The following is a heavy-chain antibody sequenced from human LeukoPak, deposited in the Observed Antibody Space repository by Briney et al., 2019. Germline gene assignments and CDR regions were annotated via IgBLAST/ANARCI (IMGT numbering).Heavy chain of an antibody. CDR3: ARDGISDAFDI. J-gene: IGHJ3*02. CDR2: ISYDGSNK. CDR1: GFTFDNYA. V-gene: IGHV3-30*03. Sequence: GGSLRLSCAASGFTFDNYAMTWVRQAPGKGLEWVAVISYDGSNKYYADSVKGRFTISRDNSKNTLYLQMNSLRAEDTAVYYCARDGISDAFDIWGQGTMVTVSS. D-gene: IGHD1-14*01.